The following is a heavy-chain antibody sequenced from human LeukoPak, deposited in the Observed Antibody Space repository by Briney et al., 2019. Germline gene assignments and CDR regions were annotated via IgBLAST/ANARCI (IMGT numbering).Heavy chain of an antibody. D-gene: IGHD6-13*01. CDR3: ARDRSSSLPHDAFDI. J-gene: IGHJ3*02. CDR1: GFTFSDYY. Sequence: KPGGSLRLSCAAPGFTFSDYYMSWIRQAPGKGLEWVSCISSSGSTIYYADSVKGRFTISRDNAKNSLYLQMNSLRAEDTAVYYCARDRSSSLPHDAFDIWGQGTMVTVSS. V-gene: IGHV3-11*01. CDR2: ISSSGSTI.